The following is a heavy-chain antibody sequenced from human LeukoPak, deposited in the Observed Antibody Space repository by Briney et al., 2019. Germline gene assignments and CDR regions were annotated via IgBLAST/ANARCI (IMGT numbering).Heavy chain of an antibody. J-gene: IGHJ4*02. D-gene: IGHD1-7*01. CDR1: GYTFTGYY. V-gene: IGHV1-2*02. Sequence: GASVKVSCKASGYTFTGYYMHWVRQAPGQGLEWMGWINPNSGGTNYAQKFQGRVTMTRDTSISTSYMELSRLRSDDTAVYYCARDLGSITGTTSIAGGRETELTDYWGQGTLVTVSS. CDR3: ARDLGSITGTTSIAGGRETELTDY. CDR2: INPNSGGT.